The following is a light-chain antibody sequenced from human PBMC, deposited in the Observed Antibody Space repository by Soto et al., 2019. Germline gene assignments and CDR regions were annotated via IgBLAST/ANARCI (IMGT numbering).Light chain of an antibody. Sequence: EKALTQSPVTLSLSPGERATLSCRASQSVSSNLAWYQQRPGQAPRLLIYGASTRASGVPDRFSGSGSGTDLIVSIGSVLYEASAVYCCQQYAVWPAFTFGGGTKVDIK. V-gene: IGKV3-15*01. CDR3: QQYAVWPAFT. CDR1: QSVSSN. J-gene: IGKJ4*01. CDR2: GAS.